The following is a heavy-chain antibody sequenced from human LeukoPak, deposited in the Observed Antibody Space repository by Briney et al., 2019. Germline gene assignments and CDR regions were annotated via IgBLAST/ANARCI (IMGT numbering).Heavy chain of an antibody. CDR2: INSDGSST. J-gene: IGHJ4*02. V-gene: IGHV3-74*03. CDR3: ARGLYESSGHTLGL. D-gene: IGHD3-22*01. Sequence: GGSLRLSCAASGFTFSSYWMHWVRRAPGKGLMWVSRINSDGSSTKYADSVKGRFTISRDNAKNTLYLQMDSLRAEDTAVYHCARGLYESSGHTLGLWGPGTLVTVSS. CDR1: GFTFSSYW.